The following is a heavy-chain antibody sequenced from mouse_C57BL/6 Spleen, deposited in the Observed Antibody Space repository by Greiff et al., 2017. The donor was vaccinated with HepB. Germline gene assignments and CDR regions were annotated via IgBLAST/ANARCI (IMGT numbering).Heavy chain of an antibody. CDR2: INPNNGGT. J-gene: IGHJ4*01. D-gene: IGHD1-1*01. Sequence: EVQLQQSGPELVKPGASVKISCKASGYTFTDYYMNWVKQSHGKSLEWIGDINPNNGGTSYNQKFKGKATLTVDKSSSTAYMELRSLPSEDSAVYYCARHGKDAMDYWGQGTSVTVSS. V-gene: IGHV1-26*01. CDR1: GYTFTDYY. CDR3: ARHGKDAMDY.